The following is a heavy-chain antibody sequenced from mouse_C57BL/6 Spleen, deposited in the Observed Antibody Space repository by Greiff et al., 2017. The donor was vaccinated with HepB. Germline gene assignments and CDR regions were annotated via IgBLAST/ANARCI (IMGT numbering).Heavy chain of an antibody. CDR2: ISSGGDYI. CDR1: GFTFSSYA. Sequence: EVQVVESGEGLVKPGGSLKLSCAASGFTFSSYAMSWVRQTPEKRLEWVAYISSGGDYIYYADTVKGRFTISRDNARNTLYLQMSSLKSEDTAMYYCTRDKTTVDYYAMDYWGQGTSVTVSS. CDR3: TRDKTTVDYYAMDY. J-gene: IGHJ4*01. V-gene: IGHV5-9-1*02. D-gene: IGHD1-1*01.